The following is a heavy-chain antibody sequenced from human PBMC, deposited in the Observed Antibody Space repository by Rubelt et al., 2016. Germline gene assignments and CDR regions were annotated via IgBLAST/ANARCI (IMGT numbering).Heavy chain of an antibody. CDR3: ARYYYDSSGYVYFDY. J-gene: IGHJ4*02. CDR1: GYTLTELS. V-gene: IGHV1-18*01. D-gene: IGHD3-22*01. CDR2: ISAYNDNT. Sequence: QVQLVQSGAEVKKPGASVKVSCKVSGYTLTELSMHWVRQAPGKGLEWMGWISAYNDNTNYAQKFQGRVTMTTETSTSTAYMELRSLRSEDTAVYYCARYYYDSSGYVYFDYWGQGTLVTVSS.